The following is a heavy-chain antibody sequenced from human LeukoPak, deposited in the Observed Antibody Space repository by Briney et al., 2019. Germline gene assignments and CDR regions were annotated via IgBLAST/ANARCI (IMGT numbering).Heavy chain of an antibody. CDR2: ISSSSSYI. Sequence: GGSLRLSCAASGFTFSSYSMNWVRQAPGKGLEWVSSISSSSSYIYYADSVKGRFTISRDNAKNSLYLQMNSLRAEDTAVYYCARDLYYYDSSGYYYVSDAFDIWGQGTMVTVPS. CDR1: GFTFSSYS. J-gene: IGHJ3*02. V-gene: IGHV3-21*01. D-gene: IGHD3-22*01. CDR3: ARDLYYYDSSGYYYVSDAFDI.